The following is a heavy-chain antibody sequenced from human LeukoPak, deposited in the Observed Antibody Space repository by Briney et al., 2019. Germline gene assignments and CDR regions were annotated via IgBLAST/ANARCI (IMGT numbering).Heavy chain of an antibody. CDR1: GYTFTGYY. CDR2: INPNSGGT. J-gene: IGHJ5*02. Sequence: GASVKVSCKASGYTFTGYYIHWVRQAPGQGLEWMGRINPNSGGTNYAQKFQGRVTMTRDTSISTAYMELNRLTSDDTAVYYCAREPMVRDFNWFDRWGQGTLVTVSS. CDR3: AREPMVRDFNWFDR. V-gene: IGHV1-2*06. D-gene: IGHD3-10*01.